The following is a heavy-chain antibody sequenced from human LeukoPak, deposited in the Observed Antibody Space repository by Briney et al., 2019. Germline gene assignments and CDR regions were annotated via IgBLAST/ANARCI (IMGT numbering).Heavy chain of an antibody. D-gene: IGHD3-22*01. Sequence: GGSLRLSCAAPGFTFSSFAMSWVRQAPGQGLEWISGISGGGSSTYHVDSVEGRFTISRDNSKNTLYLQMNNLRVEDTAVYYCAKSSGYYPRGPAYGMDVWGQGATVTVSS. V-gene: IGHV3-23*01. CDR1: GFTFSSFA. CDR3: AKSSGYYPRGPAYGMDV. J-gene: IGHJ6*02. CDR2: ISGGGSST.